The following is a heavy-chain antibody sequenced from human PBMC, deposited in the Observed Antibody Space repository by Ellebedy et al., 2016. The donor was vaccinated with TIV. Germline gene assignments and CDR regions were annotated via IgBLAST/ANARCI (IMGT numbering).Heavy chain of an antibody. J-gene: IGHJ3*02. V-gene: IGHV3-7*01. CDR3: ATDGSYGDYRSPTHAFVM. D-gene: IGHD4-17*01. CDR2: INQDGSDT. CDR1: RFSFRSYW. Sequence: GESLKISCAASRFSFRSYWMTWVRQPPGKGLEWVANINQDGSDTYYEDSVKGRFTIARDNAKNSLYLQMSSLRVEDTAVYYCATDGSYGDYRSPTHAFVMWGQGTMVAVSS.